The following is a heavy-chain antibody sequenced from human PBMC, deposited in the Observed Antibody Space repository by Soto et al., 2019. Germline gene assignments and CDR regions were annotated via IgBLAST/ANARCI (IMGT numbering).Heavy chain of an antibody. CDR1: GFTFSSYG. CDR3: AKDFTPWFGDYFYYYYCMDV. Sequence: QVQLVESGGGVVQPGRSLRLSCAAAGFTFSSYGMHWVRQAPGTGLEWVAVMSYDGSKYYADTVKGRFTISRDNSKNTLYLQINSLRPEDTAVYYCAKDFTPWFGDYFYYYYCMDVWGQGTTVTVSS. CDR2: MSYDGSK. J-gene: IGHJ6*02. V-gene: IGHV3-30*18. D-gene: IGHD4-17*01.